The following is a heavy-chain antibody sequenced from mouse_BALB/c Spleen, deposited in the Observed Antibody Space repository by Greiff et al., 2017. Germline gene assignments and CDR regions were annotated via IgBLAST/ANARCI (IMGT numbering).Heavy chain of an antibody. D-gene: IGHD2-4*01. CDR1: GFAFSSYD. CDR2: ISSGGGST. V-gene: IGHV5-12-1*01. CDR3: ARPPTMITTGYYAMDY. J-gene: IGHJ4*01. Sequence: EVKLMESGGGLVKPGGSLKLSCAASGFAFSSYDMSWVRQTPEKRLEWVAYISSGGGSTYYPDTVKGRFTISRDNAKNTLYLQMSSLKSEDTAMYYCARPPTMITTGYYAMDYWGQGTSVTVSS.